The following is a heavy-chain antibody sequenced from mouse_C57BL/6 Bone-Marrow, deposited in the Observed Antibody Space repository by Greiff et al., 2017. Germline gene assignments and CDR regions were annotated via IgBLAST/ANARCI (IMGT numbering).Heavy chain of an antibody. Sequence: QVQLQQPGAELVKPGASVKLSCKASGYTITSYCMQWVKQRPGQGLEWIGEIDPSDSYTNYNQKFKGKATLTVDTSSSTAYMQLSSLTSEDSAVYYWAGSLGSNYGFDYWGQGTTLTVSS. V-gene: IGHV1-50*01. CDR2: IDPSDSYT. CDR1: GYTITSYC. J-gene: IGHJ2*01. D-gene: IGHD2-5*01. CDR3: AGSLGSNYGFDY.